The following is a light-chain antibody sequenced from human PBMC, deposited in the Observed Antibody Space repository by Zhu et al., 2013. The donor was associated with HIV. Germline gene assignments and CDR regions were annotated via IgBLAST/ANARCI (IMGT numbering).Light chain of an antibody. CDR3: LQDYIYPWT. CDR2: AAS. CDR1: QDIGKY. V-gene: IGKV1-6*01. J-gene: IGKJ1*01. Sequence: IQLTQSPSFLSASVGDRVTITCRASQDIGKYLAWYQQKPGKAPTLLVYAASTTADEVPSRFSGRGSGTDFTLTISSLQPEDFASYYCLQDYIYPWTFGQGTNVEIK.